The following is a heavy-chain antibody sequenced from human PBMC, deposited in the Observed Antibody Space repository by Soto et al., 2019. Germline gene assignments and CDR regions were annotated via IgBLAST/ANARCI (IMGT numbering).Heavy chain of an antibody. CDR3: ARQQSGLDY. D-gene: IGHD6-13*01. CDR1: GYTFTNYG. J-gene: IGHJ4*01. Sequence: ASVKVSCKASGYTFTNYGISWVRQAPGQGLEWMGWINPNSGDTNYAQKFQGWVTMTRDTSISTAYMELSRLTSDDTAVYYCARQQSGLDYWGHGTLVTVSS. V-gene: IGHV1-2*04. CDR2: INPNSGDT.